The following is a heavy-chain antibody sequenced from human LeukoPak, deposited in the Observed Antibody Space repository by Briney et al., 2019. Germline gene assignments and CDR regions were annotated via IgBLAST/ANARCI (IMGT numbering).Heavy chain of an antibody. CDR3: QRQLWFGEHHAFDI. CDR2: IYYSGST. CDR1: GGSISSYY. J-gene: IGHJ3*02. Sequence: SETLSLTCTVSGGSISSYYWSWIRQPPGKGLEWIGYIYYSGSTNYNPSLKSRVTISVDTSKNQFSLKLSSVTAADTAVYYCQRQLWFGEHHAFDIWGQGTMVTVSS. V-gene: IGHV4-59*01. D-gene: IGHD3-10*01.